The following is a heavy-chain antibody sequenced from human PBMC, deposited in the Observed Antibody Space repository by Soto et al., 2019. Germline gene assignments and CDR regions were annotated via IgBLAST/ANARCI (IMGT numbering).Heavy chain of an antibody. D-gene: IGHD1-1*01. J-gene: IGHJ5*01. CDR2: VAYSGGT. V-gene: IGHV4-31*03. CDR3: ARAWIEYNGFDS. Sequence: QVQLQESGPGLVKPSQTLSLTCTVSGGSITRGGSYWSWIRQHPEKGLEWIGYVAYSGGTYYNPSLKSRVTFLVDMSKNLLSLRLSSVTAADTAVYYCARAWIEYNGFDSWGQGTLVTVSS. CDR1: GGSITRGGSY.